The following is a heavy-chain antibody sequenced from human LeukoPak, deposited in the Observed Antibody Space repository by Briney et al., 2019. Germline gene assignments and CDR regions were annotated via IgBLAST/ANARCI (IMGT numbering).Heavy chain of an antibody. CDR2: IYYSGST. CDR3: ARQPDSHGAFDI. CDR1: GGSISSYY. D-gene: IGHD4-11*01. J-gene: IGHJ3*02. Sequence: SETLSLTCTVSGGSISSYYWSWIRQPPGKGLEWIGYIYYSGSTNYNPSLKSRVTISVDTSKNQFSLKLSSVTAADTAVYYCARQPDSHGAFDIWGQGTMVTVSS. V-gene: IGHV4-59*08.